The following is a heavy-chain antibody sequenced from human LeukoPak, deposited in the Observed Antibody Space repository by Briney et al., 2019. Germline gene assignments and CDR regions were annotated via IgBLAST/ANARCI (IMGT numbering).Heavy chain of an antibody. CDR2: INTYNGNT. V-gene: IGHV1-18*01. J-gene: IGHJ4*02. D-gene: IGHD3-22*01. CDR1: GYTFTSYD. CDR3: ARHSSHAHFDY. Sequence: ASVKVSCKASGYTFTSYDISWVRQAPGQGLEWMGWINTYNGNTDYARNLQGRVTMTTETSTSTAYMELRSLRSDDTAVYFCARHSSHAHFDYWGQGTLVTVSS.